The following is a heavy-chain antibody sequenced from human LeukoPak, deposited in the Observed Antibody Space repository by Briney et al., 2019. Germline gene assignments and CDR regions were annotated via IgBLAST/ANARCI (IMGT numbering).Heavy chain of an antibody. Sequence: GGSLRLSCAASGFTFSSYWMYWVRQAPGKGLEWVSSLTDSGLNTFYTDSVKGRFIISRDSSKNTVYLQMNSLRAEDTAVYYCAKDHGLRYSSSWHLYNWFDPWGQGTLVTVSS. V-gene: IGHV3-23*01. CDR2: LTDSGLNT. CDR1: GFTFSSYW. J-gene: IGHJ5*02. CDR3: AKDHGLRYSSSWHLYNWFDP. D-gene: IGHD6-13*01.